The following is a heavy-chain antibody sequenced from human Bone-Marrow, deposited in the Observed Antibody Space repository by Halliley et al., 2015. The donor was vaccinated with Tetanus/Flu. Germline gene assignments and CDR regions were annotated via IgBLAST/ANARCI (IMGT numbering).Heavy chain of an antibody. D-gene: IGHD3-3*01. CDR2: TFHSGGP. CDR3: VANGYYCLEY. J-gene: IGHJ4*02. Sequence: GKGVEWIGGTFHSGGPNYNPAFKSRGRISAAKSKNQISLTLKSVASADTAVYFCVANGYYCLEYWGQGILVTVSS. V-gene: IGHV4-4*01.